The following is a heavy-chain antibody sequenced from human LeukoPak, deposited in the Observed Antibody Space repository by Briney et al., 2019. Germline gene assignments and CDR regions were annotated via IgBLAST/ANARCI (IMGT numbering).Heavy chain of an antibody. V-gene: IGHV1-18*01. CDR2: ISTYNGNT. CDR1: GFTFTTYG. J-gene: IGHJ6*03. D-gene: IGHD1-26*01. CDR3: ARGVEVGATDYTNYYYYYYMDV. Sequence: ASVKVSRKASGFTFTTYGISWVRQAPGQGLEWMGWISTYNGNTSTDYAQKLQGRVTMTTDTSTSTAYMELSSLRSEDTAVYYCARGVEVGATDYTNYYYYYYMDVWGKGTTVTVSS.